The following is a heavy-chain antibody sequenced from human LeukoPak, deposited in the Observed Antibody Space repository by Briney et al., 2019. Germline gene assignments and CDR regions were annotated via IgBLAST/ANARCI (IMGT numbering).Heavy chain of an antibody. J-gene: IGHJ6*03. CDR3: ARDMFLEEYCSSTSCYVYYYYYMDV. V-gene: IGHV3-21*01. CDR1: GFTFSSYS. CDR2: ISSSSSYI. Sequence: PGGSLRLSCAASGFTFSSYSMNWVRQAPGKGLEWVSSISSSSSYIYYADSVKGRFTISRDNAKNSLYLQMNSLRAEDTAVYYCARDMFLEEYCSSTSCYVYYYYYMDVWGKGTTVTVSS. D-gene: IGHD2-2*01.